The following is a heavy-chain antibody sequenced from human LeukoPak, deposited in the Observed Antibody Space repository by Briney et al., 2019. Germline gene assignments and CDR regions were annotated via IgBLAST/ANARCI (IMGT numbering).Heavy chain of an antibody. CDR2: IYYSGST. Sequence: SETLSLTCTVSGGSISSYYWSWIRQPPGKGLEWIGYIYYSGSTNYNPSLKSRVTISVDTSKNQFSLKLSSVTAADTAVYYCARAGYCSSTSCYPRGWFDPWGQGTLVTVSS. CDR1: GGSISSYY. CDR3: ARAGYCSSTSCYPRGWFDP. D-gene: IGHD2-2*01. V-gene: IGHV4-59*01. J-gene: IGHJ5*02.